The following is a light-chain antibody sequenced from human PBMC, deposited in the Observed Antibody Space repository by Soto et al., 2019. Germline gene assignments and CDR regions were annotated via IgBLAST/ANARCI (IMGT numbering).Light chain of an antibody. J-gene: IGKJ4*01. V-gene: IGKV3-15*01. CDR3: QQYNKWLLT. CDR1: QSVNSN. CDR2: AAS. Sequence: EIAMRQSPATLSVSPGERATLSCRASQSVNSNLAWYQQKPGQAPMLLIYAASTRATGIPARFSGSGSGTEFTVTISSLQSECFAVYYCQQYNKWLLTFGGGTKVEIK.